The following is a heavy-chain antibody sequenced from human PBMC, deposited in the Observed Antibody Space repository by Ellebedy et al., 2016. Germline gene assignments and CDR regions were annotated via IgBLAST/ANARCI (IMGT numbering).Heavy chain of an antibody. Sequence: GESLKISXAASGFTFSSYSMHWVRQAPGKGPECLAVVSGYGSKRYYRDSVRGRFTISRDNSKNTLYLQMDSLTAEDTAVYYCVRDVGGNSQIDYWGQGTLVTVSS. D-gene: IGHD4-23*01. CDR2: VSGYGSKR. CDR3: VRDVGGNSQIDY. V-gene: IGHV3-30-3*01. J-gene: IGHJ4*01. CDR1: GFTFSSYS.